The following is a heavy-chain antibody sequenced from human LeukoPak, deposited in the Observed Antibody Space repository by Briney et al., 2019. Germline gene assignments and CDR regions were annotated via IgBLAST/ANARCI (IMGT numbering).Heavy chain of an antibody. CDR1: GFSFSSYS. CDR2: ISSPTSNI. J-gene: IGHJ4*02. Sequence: PGGSLRLSCAASGFSFSSYSFNWVRQAPGKGLEWISYISSPTSNIHYAVSVKGRFTISRDNAKNSLFLQMNSLRVDDTAVYYCAREGREYSYDYWGQGTLVTVSS. V-gene: IGHV3-48*01. D-gene: IGHD5-18*01. CDR3: AREGREYSYDY.